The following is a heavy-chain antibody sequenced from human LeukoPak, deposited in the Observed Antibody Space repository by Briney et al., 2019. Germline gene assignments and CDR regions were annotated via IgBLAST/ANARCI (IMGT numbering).Heavy chain of an antibody. D-gene: IGHD2-15*01. CDR1: GGSISSGGYS. J-gene: IGHJ4*02. CDR2: IYHSGST. CDR3: ARGYCSSGTCPSFDY. V-gene: IGHV4-30-2*01. Sequence: PSETLSHTCAVSGGSISSGGYSWSWIRQPPGKGLEWIGYIYHSGSTYHNPSLKSRVTISVDRSKNQFSLELNSVTAADTAVYYCARGYCSSGTCPSFDYWGQGTLVTVSS.